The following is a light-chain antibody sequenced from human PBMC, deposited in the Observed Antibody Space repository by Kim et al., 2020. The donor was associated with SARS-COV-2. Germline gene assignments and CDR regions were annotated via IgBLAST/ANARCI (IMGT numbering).Light chain of an antibody. CDR3: GSWDNSLFGV. J-gene: IGLJ1*01. Sequence: PGQTVTIVCAGGSSNIASNHVSWYQQLPGAAPKLLIYDDFRRSSGTPDRFSGSKSGTSATLAITGLHTGDEADYYCGSWDNSLFGVFGSGTKVTVL. CDR2: DDF. CDR1: SSNIASNH. V-gene: IGLV1-51*01.